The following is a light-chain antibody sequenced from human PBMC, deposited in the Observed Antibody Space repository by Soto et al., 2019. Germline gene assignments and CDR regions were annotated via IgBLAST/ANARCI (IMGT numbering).Light chain of an antibody. V-gene: IGLV2-8*01. CDR2: EVS. CDR3: SSYSGNYIVL. CDR1: SSDVGGYNF. J-gene: IGLJ2*01. Sequence: QSALTQPPSASGSPGQSVTISCTGTSSDVGGYNFVSWYQHHPGKAPKLMIYEVSKRPSGVPDRFSGSKSGNTASLTVSGLQAEDGADYYCSSYSGNYIVLLGGGTKLTVL.